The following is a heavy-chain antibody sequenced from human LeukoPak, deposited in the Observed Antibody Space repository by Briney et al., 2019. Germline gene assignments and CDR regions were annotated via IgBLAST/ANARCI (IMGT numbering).Heavy chain of an antibody. CDR3: ATSYCSGGICYPQYFQH. J-gene: IGHJ1*01. V-gene: IGHV3-66*02. CDR1: GFTVSSNY. Sequence: GGSLRLSCAASGFTVSSNYMSWVRQAPGKGLEWVSLLYSGGNTYYADSAKGRFTISRDNSKNTLYLQMNSLRAEDTAVYYCATSYCSGGICYPQYFQHWGQGTLVTVSS. CDR2: LYSGGNT. D-gene: IGHD2-15*01.